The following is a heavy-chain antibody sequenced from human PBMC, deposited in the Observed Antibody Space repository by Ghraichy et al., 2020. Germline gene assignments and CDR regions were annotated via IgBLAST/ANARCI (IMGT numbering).Heavy chain of an antibody. D-gene: IGHD5-18*01. Sequence: SGPTLVKPTQTLTLTCTFSGFSLRINRVSVGWIRQPPGKALEWLALVDWDDDKYYSISLKTRLSVSKDTSKNQAVLTMTNMDPVDTATYYCARAGPLDTAMVAWYFDLWGRGTLVTVSS. V-gene: IGHV2-70*01. CDR1: GFSLRINRVS. CDR2: VDWDDDK. J-gene: IGHJ2*01. CDR3: ARAGPLDTAMVAWYFDL.